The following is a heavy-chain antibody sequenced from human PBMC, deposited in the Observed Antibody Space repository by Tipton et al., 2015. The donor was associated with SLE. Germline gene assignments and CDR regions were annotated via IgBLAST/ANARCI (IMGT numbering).Heavy chain of an antibody. CDR1: GESFCDYY. CDR3: ARRYDFWSGYYSH. CDR2: VKYLGST. V-gene: IGHV4-34*01. D-gene: IGHD3-3*01. J-gene: IGHJ4*02. Sequence: TLSLTCAVHGESFCDYYWSWIRQPPGKGMEWSGEVKYLGSTNYSPSLKSRVTISVDTSKNQFSLKLSSVIAADTAVYYCARRYDFWSGYYSHWGQGTLVTVSS.